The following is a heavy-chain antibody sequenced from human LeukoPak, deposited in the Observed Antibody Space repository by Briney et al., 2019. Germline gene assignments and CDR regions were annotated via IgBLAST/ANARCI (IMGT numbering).Heavy chain of an antibody. V-gene: IGHV4-39*01. J-gene: IGHJ5*02. Sequence: PSETLSLTCTVSGGSISSSSYYWGWIRQPPGKGLEWIGSIYYSGSTYYNPSLKSRVTISVDTSKNQFSLKLSSVTAADTAVYYCARRSGSGWYREAGWFDPWAREPWSPSPQ. CDR2: IYYSGST. D-gene: IGHD6-19*01. CDR1: GGSISSSSYY. CDR3: ARRSGSGWYREAGWFDP.